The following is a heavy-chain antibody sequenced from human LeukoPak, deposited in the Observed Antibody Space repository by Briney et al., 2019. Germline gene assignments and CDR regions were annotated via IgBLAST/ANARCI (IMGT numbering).Heavy chain of an antibody. CDR3: AIRGAQYYFDY. J-gene: IGHJ4*02. CDR1: GFTFSSYA. V-gene: IGHV3-23*01. Sequence: GGSLRLSCAASGFTFSSYAMSWVRQAPGKGLEWVSANSGSGGSTYYADSVKGRFTISRDNSKNTLYLQMNSLRAEDTAVYYCAIRGAQYYFDYWGQGTLVTVSS. CDR2: NSGSGGST. D-gene: IGHD3-10*01.